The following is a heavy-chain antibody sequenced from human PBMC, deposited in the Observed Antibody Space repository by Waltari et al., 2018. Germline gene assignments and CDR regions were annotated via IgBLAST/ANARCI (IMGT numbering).Heavy chain of an antibody. J-gene: IGHJ2*01. V-gene: IGHV4-39*01. D-gene: IGHD2-8*01. CDR1: RGSISSSSYY. CDR3: ARHPAMTIMLWYFDL. CDR2: IYYSGST. Sequence: QLQLQESGPGLVKPSETLSLTCTVPRGSISSSSYYWGWIRQPPGKGLEWIGSIYYSGSTYYNPSLKSRVTISVDTSKNQFSLKLSSVTAADTAVYYCARHPAMTIMLWYFDLWGRGTLVTVSS.